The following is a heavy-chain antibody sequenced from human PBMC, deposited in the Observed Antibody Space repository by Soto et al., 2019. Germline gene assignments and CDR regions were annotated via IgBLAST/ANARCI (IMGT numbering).Heavy chain of an antibody. J-gene: IGHJ4*02. V-gene: IGHV1-18*01. CDR3: ARDPPPPDY. Sequence: QVQLVQSGAEVKKPGASVKVSCKASGYTFASYAISWMRQAPGQGLEWMGWISAYNGNTNYAQKLQGRVTMTTDTSASTAYRELRSLRSDDTAVYYCARDPPPPDYWGQGTLVTVSS. CDR1: GYTFASYA. CDR2: ISAYNGNT.